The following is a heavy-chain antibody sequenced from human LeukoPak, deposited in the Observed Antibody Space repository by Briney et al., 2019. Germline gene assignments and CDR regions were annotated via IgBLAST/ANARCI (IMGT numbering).Heavy chain of an antibody. D-gene: IGHD3-9*01. V-gene: IGHV1-2*02. Sequence: ASVKVSCKASGYTFTGYYMHWVRQAPGQGLEWMGWINPNSGGTNYAQKFQGRVTMTRDTSISTAYMELSRLRSDDTAVYYCARALPYYDMLTGPKYYFDYWGQGTLVTVSS. CDR1: GYTFTGYY. CDR3: ARALPYYDMLTGPKYYFDY. J-gene: IGHJ4*02. CDR2: INPNSGGT.